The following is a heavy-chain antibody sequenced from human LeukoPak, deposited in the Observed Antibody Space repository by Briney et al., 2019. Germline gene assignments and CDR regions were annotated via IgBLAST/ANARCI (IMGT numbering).Heavy chain of an antibody. CDR2: IYYSGST. J-gene: IGHJ4*02. V-gene: IGHV4-59*01. Sequence: PSETLSLTCTVSGGSISSYYWSWLRQPPGKGLEWIGYIYYSGSTNYNPSLKSRVTISVDTSKNQFSLKLSSVTAADTAVYYCARSARDFWSGYSPHNFDYWGQGTLVTVSS. D-gene: IGHD3-3*01. CDR3: ARSARDFWSGYSPHNFDY. CDR1: GGSISSYY.